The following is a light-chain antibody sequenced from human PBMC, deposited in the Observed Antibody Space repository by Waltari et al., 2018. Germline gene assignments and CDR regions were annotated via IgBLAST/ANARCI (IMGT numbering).Light chain of an antibody. CDR2: EVT. CDR1: SSDNGKYNS. J-gene: IGLJ1*01. CDR3: CSDAGSGTYV. Sequence: QYALTQPASVSGSPGQSITIPCTGTSSDNGKYNSVSWYQPLPGKVPKVMISEVTKRPSGVSNRFSGSKSGNTASLTISGLQADDEAEYYCCSDAGSGTYVFGTGTKLTV. V-gene: IGLV2-23*02.